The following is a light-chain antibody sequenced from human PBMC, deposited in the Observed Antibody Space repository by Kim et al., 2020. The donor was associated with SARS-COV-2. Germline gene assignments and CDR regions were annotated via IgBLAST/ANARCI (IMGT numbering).Light chain of an antibody. V-gene: IGLV6-57*02. CDR2: EDN. CDR1: SGSIASNY. Sequence: GKTVTSSCTGSSGSIASNYVQWYQQRPGSAPTTVIYEDNQRPSGVPDRFSSSSDSSSNSASLTISGLKTEDEADYYCQSYDSSNQVFGGGTKLTVL. J-gene: IGLJ3*02. CDR3: QSYDSSNQV.